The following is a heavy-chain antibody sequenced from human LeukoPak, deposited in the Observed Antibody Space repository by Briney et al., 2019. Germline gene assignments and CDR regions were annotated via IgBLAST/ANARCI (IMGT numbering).Heavy chain of an antibody. V-gene: IGHV1-18*01. CDR3: AGERRWYYYFDY. CDR1: GYTFSSYG. J-gene: IGHJ4*02. CDR2: ISGYNGDT. Sequence: ASVKVSCKASGYTFSSYGIGWVRQAPGQGLEWMGWISGYNGDTNYAQSLQGRVTMTIDTSTSTAYMELRSLRSDDTAVYFCAGERRWYYYFDYWGQGTLVTVSS. D-gene: IGHD4-23*01.